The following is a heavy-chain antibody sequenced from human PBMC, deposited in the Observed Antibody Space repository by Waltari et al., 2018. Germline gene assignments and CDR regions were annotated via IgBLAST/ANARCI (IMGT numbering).Heavy chain of an antibody. CDR2: IKQDGSEK. CDR3: ARDRLGYGDYDY. J-gene: IGHJ4*02. CDR1: TFTFRAFW. V-gene: IGHV3-7*01. D-gene: IGHD4-17*01. Sequence: EVHLVESGGGLVQPGGSLRLSCAASTFTFRAFWMSWVRQAPGKGLEWVAKIKQDGSEKYYMDAVEGRFTISRDNAKNSVYLQMNSLRVEDTAVYYCARDRLGYGDYDYWGQGTLVTVSS.